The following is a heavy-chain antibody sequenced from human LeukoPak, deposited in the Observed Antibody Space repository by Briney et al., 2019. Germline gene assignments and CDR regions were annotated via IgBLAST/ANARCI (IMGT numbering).Heavy chain of an antibody. J-gene: IGHJ6*03. CDR3: AGRYCSSTSCFYYYYYMDV. Sequence: TFYADSVKGRFTISRDISKNTVYLLMNSLRAEDTAVYYCAGRYCSSTSCFYYYYYMDVWGKGTTVTISS. D-gene: IGHD2-2*01. CDR2: T. V-gene: IGHV3-53*01.